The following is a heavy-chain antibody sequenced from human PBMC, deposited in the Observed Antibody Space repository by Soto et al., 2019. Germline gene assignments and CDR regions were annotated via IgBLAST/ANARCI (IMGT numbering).Heavy chain of an antibody. D-gene: IGHD3-3*01. CDR1: GFTFSSYA. V-gene: IGHV3-23*01. CDR3: AKDGPITIFGVVIYYFDY. Sequence: EVQLLESGGGLVQPGGFLRLSCAASGFTFSSYAMSWVRQAPGKGLEWVSAISGSGGSTYYADSVKGRFTISRDNSKNTLYLQMNSLRAEDTAVYYCAKDGPITIFGVVIYYFDYWGQGTLVTVSS. J-gene: IGHJ4*02. CDR2: ISGSGGST.